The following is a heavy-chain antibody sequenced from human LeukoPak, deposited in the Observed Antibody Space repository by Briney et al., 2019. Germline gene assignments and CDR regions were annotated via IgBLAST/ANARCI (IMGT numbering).Heavy chain of an antibody. D-gene: IGHD5-24*01. V-gene: IGHV3-21*01. Sequence: GGSLRLSCAASGFTFSSYSMNWVCQAPGKGLEWVSSISSSSSYIYYADSVKGRFTISRDNAKNSLYLQMNSLRAEDTAVYYCARDGQDGYNPSDYWGQGTLVTVSS. CDR1: GFTFSSYS. CDR2: ISSSSSYI. J-gene: IGHJ4*02. CDR3: ARDGQDGYNPSDY.